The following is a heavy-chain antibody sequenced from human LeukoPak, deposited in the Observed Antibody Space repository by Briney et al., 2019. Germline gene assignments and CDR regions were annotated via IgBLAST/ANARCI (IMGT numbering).Heavy chain of an antibody. D-gene: IGHD3-3*01. J-gene: IGHJ4*02. CDR2: IKQDGSEK. CDR3: VSYQATSYDIWSGYLS. Sequence: GGSLRLSRAASGFTFSSYWLSWVRQAPGKGREGVANIKQDGSEKYYVDSVKGRFTISRDNAKNSLYLQMHSLRAEDTAVYYCVSYQATSYDIWSGYLSWGQGALVTVSS. CDR1: GFTFSSYW. V-gene: IGHV3-7*01.